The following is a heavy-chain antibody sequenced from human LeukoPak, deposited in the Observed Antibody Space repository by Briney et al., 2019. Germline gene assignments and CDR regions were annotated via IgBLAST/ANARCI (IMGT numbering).Heavy chain of an antibody. V-gene: IGHV1-18*01. J-gene: IGHJ4*02. CDR3: ARGPEGAIAARRDLEY. D-gene: IGHD6-6*01. CDR2: ISAYNGNT. CDR1: GYTFTSYG. Sequence: ASVKVSCKASGYTFTSYGISWVRQAPGQGLEWMGWISAYNGNTNYAQKLQGRVTMTTDTSTSTAYMELRSLRSDDTAVYYCARGPEGAIAARRDLEYWGPGTLVTVSS.